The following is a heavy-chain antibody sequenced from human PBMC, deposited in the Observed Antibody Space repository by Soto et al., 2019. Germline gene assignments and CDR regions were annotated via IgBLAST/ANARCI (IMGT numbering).Heavy chain of an antibody. Sequence: EAQMLESGGGSVQPGGSLRLSCAASGFTFSTYAVAWVRQSPGKGLEWVSSISASGGGTWYADSVKVRFTMSRDNSKYTLYLRMHSLRAEDTAVYYCARRPTATVSCGQGTLVTVFS. CDR3: ARRPTATVS. CDR1: GFTFSTYA. CDR2: ISASGGGT. D-gene: IGHD1-1*01. V-gene: IGHV3-23*01. J-gene: IGHJ5*02.